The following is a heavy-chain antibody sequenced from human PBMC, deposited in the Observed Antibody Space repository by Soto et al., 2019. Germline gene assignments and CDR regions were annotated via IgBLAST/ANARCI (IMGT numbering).Heavy chain of an antibody. J-gene: IGHJ4*02. CDR2: IIPIFGTA. D-gene: IGHD6-6*01. CDR3: ARGIAARPDYFDY. Sequence: SVKISCKASGGTFSSYAISWVRQAPGQGLEWMGGIIPIFGTANYAQKFQGRVTISADESTSTAYMELSSLRSEDTAVYYCARGIAARPDYFDYWGQGTLVTVSS. V-gene: IGHV1-69*13. CDR1: GGTFSSYA.